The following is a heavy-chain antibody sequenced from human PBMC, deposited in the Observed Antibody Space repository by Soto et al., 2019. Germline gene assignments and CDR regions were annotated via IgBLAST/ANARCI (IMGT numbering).Heavy chain of an antibody. D-gene: IGHD3-9*01. V-gene: IGHV1-69*01. CDR3: ARDGILTGYYTGLPYYYYGMDV. CDR2: IIPIFGTA. CDR1: GGTFSSYA. J-gene: IGHJ6*02. Sequence: QVQLVQSGAEVKKPGSSVKVSCKASGGTFSSYAISWVRQAPGQGLEWMGGIIPIFGTANYAQKFQGRVTITADESTSTAYMELSSLRSEDTAVYYCARDGILTGYYTGLPYYYYGMDVWGQGTTVTVSS.